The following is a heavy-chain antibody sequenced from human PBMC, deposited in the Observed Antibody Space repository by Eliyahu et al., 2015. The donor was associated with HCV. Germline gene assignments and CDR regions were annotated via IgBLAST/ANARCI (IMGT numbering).Heavy chain of an antibody. CDR2: IKPKNGDT. J-gene: IGHJ1*01. CDR3: VRTRGPSSPDLQP. V-gene: IGHV1-2*02. Sequence: SGAEVKKPGASVRVSCKTSGYSFTDYCIHWVRQARGQGLEWMGWIKPKNGDTNYAQKFRGRVTMTTDTSINTAYLELSSLTSDDTAVYFCVRTRGPSSPDLQPWGQGTLVTVSS. CDR1: GYSFTDYC. D-gene: IGHD6-6*01.